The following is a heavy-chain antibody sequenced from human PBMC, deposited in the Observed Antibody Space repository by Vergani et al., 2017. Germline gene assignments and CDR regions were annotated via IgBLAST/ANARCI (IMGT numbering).Heavy chain of an antibody. J-gene: IGHJ4*02. D-gene: IGHD6-13*01. CDR2: MNPNSGNT. V-gene: IGHV1-8*02. CDR1: GGTFSSYA. CDR3: ARAVTAAAGTLDY. Sequence: QVQLVQSGAEVKKPGSSVKVSCKASGGTFSSYAINWVRQATGQGLEWMGWMNPNSGNTGYAQKFQGRVTMTRNTSISTAYMELSSLRSEDTAVYYCARAVTAAAGTLDYWGQGTLVTVSS.